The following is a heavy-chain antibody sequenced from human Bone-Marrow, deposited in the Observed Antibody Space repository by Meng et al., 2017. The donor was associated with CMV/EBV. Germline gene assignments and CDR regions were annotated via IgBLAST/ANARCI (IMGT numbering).Heavy chain of an antibody. CDR1: GGTFSSYA. D-gene: IGHD6-6*01. Sequence: SVKVSCKASGGTFSSYAISWVRQAPGQGLEWMGGIIPILGIANYAQKFQGRVTITADKSTSTAYMELSSLKASDTAMYYCARVYSSSSKFDYWGQGTLVTVSS. V-gene: IGHV1-69*10. J-gene: IGHJ4*02. CDR3: ARVYSSSSKFDY. CDR2: IIPILGIA.